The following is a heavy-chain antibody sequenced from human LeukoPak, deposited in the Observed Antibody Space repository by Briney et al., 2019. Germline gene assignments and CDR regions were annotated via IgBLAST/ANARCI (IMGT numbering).Heavy chain of an antibody. CDR3: ARDHRAIVVVPVDYGMEV. J-gene: IGHJ6*02. CDR2: ISSSSSYI. CDR1: GFTFCIYS. V-gene: IGHV3-21*04. D-gene: IGHD2-2*01. Sequence: GGSLRLSCAASGFTFCIYSMNCVRQAPGKGLEWVSSISSSSSYIYYADSVKGRFTISRDNAKNSLYLQMNSLRAEDTAVYYCARDHRAIVVVPVDYGMEVWGQGTTVTVSS.